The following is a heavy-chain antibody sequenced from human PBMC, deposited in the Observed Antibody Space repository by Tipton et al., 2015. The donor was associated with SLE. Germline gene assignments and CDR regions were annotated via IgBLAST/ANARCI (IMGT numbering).Heavy chain of an antibody. D-gene: IGHD3-3*01. CDR2: ISGSGGST. CDR1: GGSFTMYY. CDR3: ARDRERFLEWLLIDY. J-gene: IGHJ4*02. Sequence: LSLTCAVSGGSFTMYYWSWIRQSPGKGLEWVSAISGSGGSTYYADSVKGRFTISRDNSKNTLYLQMNSLRAEDTAVYYCARDRERFLEWLLIDYWGQGTLVTVSS. V-gene: IGHV3-23*01.